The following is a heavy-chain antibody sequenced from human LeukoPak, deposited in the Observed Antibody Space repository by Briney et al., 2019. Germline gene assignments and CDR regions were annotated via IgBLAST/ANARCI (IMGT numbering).Heavy chain of an antibody. CDR3: AKATGGTNTPFDY. V-gene: IGHV3-23*01. J-gene: IGHJ4*02. D-gene: IGHD1-26*01. CDR2: ISNADGGT. CDR1: GFTFSSYA. Sequence: GGSLRLSCAASGFTFSSYAMSWVRQAPRKGLEWVSRISNADGGTRYADSVKGRFTISRDNSKNTLYLQMNSLRAEDTAIYYCAKATGGTNTPFDYWGQGTLVIVSS.